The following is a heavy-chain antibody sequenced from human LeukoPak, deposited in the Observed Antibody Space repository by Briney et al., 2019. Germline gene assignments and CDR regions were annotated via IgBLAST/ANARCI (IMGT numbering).Heavy chain of an antibody. CDR2: FDPEDGET. V-gene: IGHV1-24*01. J-gene: IGHJ3*02. CDR1: GYTLTELS. Sequence: GASVKVSCKVSGYTLTELSMHWVRQAPGKGLEWMGGFDPEDGETIYAQKLQGRVTMTTDTSTNTAYMELSSLRSEDTAVYYCATDHDYGDLDIWGQGTMVTVSS. CDR3: ATDHDYGDLDI. D-gene: IGHD4-17*01.